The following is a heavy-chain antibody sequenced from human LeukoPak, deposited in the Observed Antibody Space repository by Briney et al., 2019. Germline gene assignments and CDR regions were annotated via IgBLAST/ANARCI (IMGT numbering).Heavy chain of an antibody. J-gene: IGHJ4*02. CDR2: ISYDGSNK. CDR3: ARGGLWFGELLGYFDY. CDR1: GFTFSSYA. V-gene: IGHV3-30-3*01. D-gene: IGHD3-10*01. Sequence: PGRSLRLSCAASGFTFSSYAMHWVRQAPGKGLEWVAVISYDGSNKYYADSVKGRFTISRDNSKNTLYLQMNSLRAEDTAVYYCARGGLWFGELLGYFDYWGQGTLVTVSS.